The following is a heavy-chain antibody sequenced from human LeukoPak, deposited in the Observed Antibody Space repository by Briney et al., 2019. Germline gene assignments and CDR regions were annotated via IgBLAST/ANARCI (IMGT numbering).Heavy chain of an antibody. CDR3: AREYSYMDV. CDR1: GLTFGIYA. Sequence: GGSLRLSCAASGLTFGIYAMSWVRQAPGQGLEWVSGISDSGGNTNYADSVKGRFTISRDNSKNTLYLQMNSPRAEDTAVYYCAREYSYMDVWGKGTTVTVSS. CDR2: ISDSGGNT. V-gene: IGHV3-23*01. J-gene: IGHJ6*03.